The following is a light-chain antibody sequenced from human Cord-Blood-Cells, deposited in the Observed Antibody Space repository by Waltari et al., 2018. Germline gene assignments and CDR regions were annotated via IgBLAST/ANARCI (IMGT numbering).Light chain of an antibody. V-gene: IGLV2-8*01. CDR2: EVS. Sequence: QSALTQPPSASGSPGQSVTISCTGTSSDVGGYNYVSWYQQHPGKAPKPMIYEVSKRPSGVPVAFAGSKAGNTASLTVSGLQAEDEADYYCSSYAGSNNVFGTGTKVTVL. CDR1: SSDVGGYNY. J-gene: IGLJ1*01. CDR3: SSYAGSNNV.